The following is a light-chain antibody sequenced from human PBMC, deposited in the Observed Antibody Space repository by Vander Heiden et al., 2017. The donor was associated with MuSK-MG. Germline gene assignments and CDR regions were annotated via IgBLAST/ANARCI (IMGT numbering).Light chain of an antibody. J-gene: IGKJ2*03. CDR2: GIS. V-gene: IGKV3-20*01. CDR1: QSVRSRS. CDR3: LWYLAAGYS. Sequence: IELTQSPGTLSLSPGESATLSCRASQSVRSRSLAWYQQIPGQAPRLLIYGISTRATGIPDTFTPSGSGTDFSLTVSRLDPEDCAVYYCLWYLAAGYSFRQGSKL.